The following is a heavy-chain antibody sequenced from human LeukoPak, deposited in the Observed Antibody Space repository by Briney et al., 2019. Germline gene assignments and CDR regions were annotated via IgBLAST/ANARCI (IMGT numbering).Heavy chain of an antibody. D-gene: IGHD2-21*01. CDR1: GFTFSQYW. J-gene: IGHJ4*02. V-gene: IGHV3-7*02. CDR3: ATNSGWRFDY. Sequence: PGGSLRLSCAASGFTFSQYWMSWVRQAPGKGLEWVANIGEDGSEIYYVDSVKGRFTISRDNAKNSLYLQMNSLRAEDTAVYYCATNSGWRFDYWGQGTLVTVSP. CDR2: IGEDGSEI.